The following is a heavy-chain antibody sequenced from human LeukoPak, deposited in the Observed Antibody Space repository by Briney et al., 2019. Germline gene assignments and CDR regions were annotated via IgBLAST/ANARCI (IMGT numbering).Heavy chain of an antibody. CDR2: IYYSGNT. D-gene: IGHD2-21*01. CDR1: GGSISGYH. V-gene: IGHV4-59*01. J-gene: IGHJ5*02. Sequence: SETLSLTCTVSGGSISGYHWSWIRQPPGKGLEWIGYIYYSGNTNYNPSLKSRISISVDTSKNQFSLKLSSVTAADTAVYYCARGDVVFDPWGQGTLVTVSS. CDR3: ARGDVVFDP.